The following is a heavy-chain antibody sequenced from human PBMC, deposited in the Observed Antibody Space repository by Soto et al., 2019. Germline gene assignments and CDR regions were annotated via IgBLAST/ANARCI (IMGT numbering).Heavy chain of an antibody. V-gene: IGHV4-39*01. D-gene: IGHD3-10*01. CDR1: GGSISSSDYH. CDR2: IYYSGST. CDR3: ASIYYKPHYYYNGMDV. Sequence: QLQLQESGPGLVKPSETLSLTCTVSGGSISSSDYHWGWIRQPPGKGLEWIASIYYSGSTDYSPSLRSRVTISVDTSKNQCALKLSSVTAADTAVYYCASIYYKPHYYYNGMDVWGQGTTVIVSS. J-gene: IGHJ6*02.